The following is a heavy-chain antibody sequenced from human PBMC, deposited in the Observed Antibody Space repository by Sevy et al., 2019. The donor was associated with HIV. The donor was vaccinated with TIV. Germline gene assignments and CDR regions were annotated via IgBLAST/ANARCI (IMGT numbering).Heavy chain of an antibody. Sequence: SETLSLTCAVYGGSFSGYYWSWIRQPPGKGLEWIGEINHSGSTNYNPSLKSRVTISVDTSKNQFSLKLSSVTAADTAVYYCARGRYSSAPDYDYWGQGTLVTVSS. CDR3: ARGRYSSAPDYDY. D-gene: IGHD6-19*01. CDR1: GGSFSGYY. J-gene: IGHJ4*02. CDR2: INHSGST. V-gene: IGHV4-34*01.